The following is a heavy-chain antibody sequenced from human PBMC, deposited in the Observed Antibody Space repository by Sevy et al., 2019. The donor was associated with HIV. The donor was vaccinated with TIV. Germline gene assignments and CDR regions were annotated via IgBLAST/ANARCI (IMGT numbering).Heavy chain of an antibody. D-gene: IGHD3-22*01. CDR3: ARAVEDYSDSGAGYWYFDF. Sequence: GGSLRLSCAASGFTVSGNYMSWVRQAPGKGLEWVSGIFSGGNTNFADSVKGRFTISIDNSKNTLSLQMNSLSAEDTAVYYCARAVEDYSDSGAGYWYFDFWGRGTLVTVSS. CDR2: IFSGGNT. CDR1: GFTVSGNY. J-gene: IGHJ2*01. V-gene: IGHV3-66*01.